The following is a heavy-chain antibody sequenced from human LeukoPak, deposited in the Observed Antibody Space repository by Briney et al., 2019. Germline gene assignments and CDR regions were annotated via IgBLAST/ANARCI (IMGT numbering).Heavy chain of an antibody. J-gene: IGHJ4*02. CDR2: IGPTGSDR. D-gene: IGHD1-14*01. V-gene: IGHV3-21*06. CDR3: ATETNGRHYDY. Sequence: GGSLRLSCTASGLTFSTSGFNWVRQAPGKGLEWVASIGPTGSDRYHADSIKGRFTISRDNANNFLYLQMNSLRAEDSAVYYCATETNGRHYDYWGQGTLLTVSS. CDR1: GLTFSTSG.